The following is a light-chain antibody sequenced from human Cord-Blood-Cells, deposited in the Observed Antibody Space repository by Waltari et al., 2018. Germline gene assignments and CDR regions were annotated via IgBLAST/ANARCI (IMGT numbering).Light chain of an antibody. J-gene: IGLJ1*01. V-gene: IGLV2-23*01. CDR2: EGS. CDR1: SSDVGSYNL. CDR3: CSYAGSSTYV. Sequence: SPGQSITISCTGTSSDVGSYNLVSWYQQHPGKAPKLMIYEGSKRPSGVSNRFSGSKSGNTASLTISGLQAEDEADYYCCSYAGSSTYVFGTGTKVTVL.